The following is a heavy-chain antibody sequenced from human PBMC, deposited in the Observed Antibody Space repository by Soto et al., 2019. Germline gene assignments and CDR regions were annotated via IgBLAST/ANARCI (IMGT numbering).Heavy chain of an antibody. CDR3: AKLLVVVITTDDAFDI. Sequence: GGSLRLSCAASGFTFSSYAMSWVRQAPGKGLEWVSAISGSGGSTYYADSVKGRFTISRDNSKNTLYLQMNSLGAEDTAVYYCAKLLVVVITTDDAFDIWGQGTMVTVSS. CDR2: ISGSGGST. D-gene: IGHD3-22*01. V-gene: IGHV3-23*01. CDR1: GFTFSSYA. J-gene: IGHJ3*02.